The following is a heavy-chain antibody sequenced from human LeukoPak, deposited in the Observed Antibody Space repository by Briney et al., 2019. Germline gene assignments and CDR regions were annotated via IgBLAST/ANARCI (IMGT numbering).Heavy chain of an antibody. CDR3: ARGHILCSGGSCSTNIDY. J-gene: IGHJ4*02. CDR2: IYTSGGT. Sequence: SETLSLTCTVSGGSISTYYWNWIRQPAGKGLEWIGRIYTSGGTNYNPSFKSRVTMSVDTSNNQFSLKLSSVTAADTAVYYCARGHILCSGGSCSTNIDYWGQGTLVTVSS. D-gene: IGHD2-15*01. CDR1: GGSISTYY. V-gene: IGHV4-4*07.